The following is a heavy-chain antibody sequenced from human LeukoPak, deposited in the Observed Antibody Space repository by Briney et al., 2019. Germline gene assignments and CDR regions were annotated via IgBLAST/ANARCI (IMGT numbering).Heavy chain of an antibody. CDR2: INHGGST. CDR1: GGSFSGYY. D-gene: IGHD3-10*01. Sequence: PSETLSLTCAVYGGSFSGYYWSWIRQPPGKGLEWIGEINHGGSTNYNPSLKSRVAISKDASKNRFSLKLSSLTAADTALYYCARGDASGSYYPFFDSWGEGTLVSVSS. J-gene: IGHJ4*02. CDR3: ARGDASGSYYPFFDS. V-gene: IGHV4-34*01.